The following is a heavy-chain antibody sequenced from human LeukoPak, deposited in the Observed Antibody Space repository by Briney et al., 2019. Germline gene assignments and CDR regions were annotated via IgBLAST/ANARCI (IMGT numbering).Heavy chain of an antibody. D-gene: IGHD2-2*01. J-gene: IGHJ5*02. CDR3: ARAYCSSTSCYELGWFDP. CDR1: GFTFSTYA. Sequence: GGSLRLSCAASGFTFSTYAMSWVRQAPGKGLEWVSAISSIGGSTYYADSVQGRFTISRDNSKNTLYLQMNSLRAEDTAVYYCARAYCSSTSCYELGWFDPWGQGTLVTVSS. CDR2: ISSIGGST. V-gene: IGHV3-23*01.